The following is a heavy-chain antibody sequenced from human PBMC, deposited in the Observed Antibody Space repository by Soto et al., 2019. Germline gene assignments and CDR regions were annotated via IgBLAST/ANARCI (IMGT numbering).Heavy chain of an antibody. J-gene: IGHJ6*03. Sequence: SETLSLTCAVYGGSFSGYYWSWIRQPPGKGLEWIGEINHSGSTNYNPSLKSRVTISVDTSKNQFSLKLSSVTAADTAVYYCARGCYGSGSYSRYYYMDVWGKGTTVTVSS. V-gene: IGHV4-34*01. CDR2: INHSGST. CDR1: GGSFSGYY. D-gene: IGHD3-10*01. CDR3: ARGCYGSGSYSRYYYMDV.